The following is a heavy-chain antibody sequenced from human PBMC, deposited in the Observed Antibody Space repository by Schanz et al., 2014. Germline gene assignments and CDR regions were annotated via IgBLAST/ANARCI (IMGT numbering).Heavy chain of an antibody. CDR3: ASSGAGYSSSWDFDY. J-gene: IGHJ4*02. CDR2: ISPYNGNT. Sequence: QVQLVQSGAEVKKPGASVKVSCKASGYTFTSYGISWVRQAPGQGLEWMGWISPYNGNTNYAQKFQGRVTITADNSTFTAYMDVSSLRSEDTAVYYCASSGAGYSSSWDFDYWGQGTLVTVSS. V-gene: IGHV1-18*01. CDR1: GYTFTSYG. D-gene: IGHD6-13*01.